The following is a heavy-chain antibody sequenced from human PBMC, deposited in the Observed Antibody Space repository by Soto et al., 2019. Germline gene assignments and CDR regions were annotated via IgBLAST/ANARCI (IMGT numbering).Heavy chain of an antibody. V-gene: IGHV1-69*06. D-gene: IGHD1-26*01. CDR2: IIPIYSTS. Sequence: QVQLVQSGAEVKKPGSSVKVSCKASGGTLRNYAISWVRQAPGQGLEWMGGIIPIYSTSNYAQKFQGRLPITADKSTGTAYMELSSLRSEDTAVYYCATDSGSYYDVAYWGQGTLVTVSS. J-gene: IGHJ4*02. CDR3: ATDSGSYYDVAY. CDR1: GGTLRNYA.